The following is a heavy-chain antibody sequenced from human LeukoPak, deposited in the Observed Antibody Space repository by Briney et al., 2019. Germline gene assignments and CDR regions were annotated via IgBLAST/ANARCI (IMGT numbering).Heavy chain of an antibody. D-gene: IGHD6-19*01. J-gene: IGHJ4*02. V-gene: IGHV3-30*18. CDR3: AKDFSSGWTFDY. CDR1: GFTFSSYG. Sequence: GGSLRLSCAASGFTFSSYGMHWVSQAPGKGLEWVAVISYDGSNKYYADSVKGRYTISRDNSKNTLYLQMNSLRAEDTAVYYCAKDFSSGWTFDYWGQGTLVTVCS. CDR2: ISYDGSNK.